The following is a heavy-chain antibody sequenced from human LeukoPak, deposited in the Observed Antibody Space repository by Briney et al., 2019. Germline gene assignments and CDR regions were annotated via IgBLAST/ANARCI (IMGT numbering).Heavy chain of an antibody. Sequence: PGGSLRLSCAASTFTFSSYNMNWVRQAPGKGLEWVANINHDGRETYYADSVKGRFVISRDNAKDSLYLQMNSLRAEDAAVYYCAKGYIIAGRQWYLDLWGRGTLVGVSS. CDR1: TFTFSSYN. CDR3: AKGYIIAGRQWYLDL. J-gene: IGHJ2*01. V-gene: IGHV3-7*01. CDR2: INHDGRET. D-gene: IGHD6-13*01.